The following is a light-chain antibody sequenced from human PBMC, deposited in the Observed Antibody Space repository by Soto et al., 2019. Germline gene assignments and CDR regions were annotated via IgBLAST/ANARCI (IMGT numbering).Light chain of an antibody. CDR3: QHYDFSIT. CDR1: QSVISSN. V-gene: IGKV3-20*01. CDR2: GAS. Sequence: EIVLTQSPGTLSLSPGGRATLSCRASQSVISSNLAWYQQKPGQAPRLLIYGASSRATGIPDRFSGSGSGTDFTLTISRLEPEDFAVYYCQHYDFSITFGQGTRLEIK. J-gene: IGKJ5*01.